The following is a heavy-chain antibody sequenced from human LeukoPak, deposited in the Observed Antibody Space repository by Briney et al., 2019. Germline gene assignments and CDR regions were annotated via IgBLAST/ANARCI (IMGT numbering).Heavy chain of an antibody. Sequence: GGSLRLSCAASGFTFNNYAMNWVRQAPGKGLEWVSSISGGGETTYYADSAKGRFTISRDNSPNTLYLQMNSLRAEDTAVYYCARDYADYVGYFFFDYWGPGTLVTVSS. J-gene: IGHJ4*02. D-gene: IGHD4-17*01. CDR1: GFTFNNYA. CDR3: ARDYADYVGYFFFDY. CDR2: ISGGGETT. V-gene: IGHV3-23*01.